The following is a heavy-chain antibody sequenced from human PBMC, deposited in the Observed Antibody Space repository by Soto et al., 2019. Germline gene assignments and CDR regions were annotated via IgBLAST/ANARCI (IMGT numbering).Heavy chain of an antibody. CDR3: ARVNYDILTGYYGDLDY. J-gene: IGHJ4*02. Sequence: ASVKVSCKASGYTFTGYYMHWVRQAPGQGLEWMGWINPSSGGTNYAQKFQGRVTMTRDTSISTAYMELSRLRSDDTAVYYCARVNYDILTGYYGDLDYWGQGPLVTVSS. D-gene: IGHD3-9*01. V-gene: IGHV1-2*02. CDR2: INPSSGGT. CDR1: GYTFTGYY.